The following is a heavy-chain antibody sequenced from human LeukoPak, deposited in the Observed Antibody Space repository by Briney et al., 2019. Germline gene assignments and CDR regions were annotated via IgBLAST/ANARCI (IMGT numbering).Heavy chain of an antibody. CDR2: IRTDENHK. J-gene: IGHJ3*02. Sequence: GGSLRLSCAASGFTFSSSGMHWVRQAPGRGLEWVAFIRTDENHKDYADSVKGRFTISRGNSKNTLYLQVNSLRPEDTAVYYCAKDNDYAIWGQGTLVTVSS. V-gene: IGHV3-30*02. CDR1: GFTFSSSG. CDR3: AKDNDYAI. D-gene: IGHD5-12*01.